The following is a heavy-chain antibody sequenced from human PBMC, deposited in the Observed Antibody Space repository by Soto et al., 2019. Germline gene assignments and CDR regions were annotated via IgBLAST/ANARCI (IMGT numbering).Heavy chain of an antibody. CDR3: ARVRSSSSGRCFGP. V-gene: IGHV4-31*03. CDR1: GGSISSGGYY. J-gene: IGHJ5*02. D-gene: IGHD6-6*01. Sequence: SEALSLTCTVSGGSISSGGYYWSWIRQHPGKGLEWIGYIYCSGSTYYNPSLKSRVTISVDTSKNQFSLKLSSVTAADTAVYYCARVRSSSSGRCFGPWGQGTLVTVSS. CDR2: IYCSGST.